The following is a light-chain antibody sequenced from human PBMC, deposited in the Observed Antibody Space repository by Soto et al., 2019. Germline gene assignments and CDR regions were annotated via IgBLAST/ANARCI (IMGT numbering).Light chain of an antibody. J-gene: IGKJ2*01. CDR2: AAS. V-gene: IGKV3-20*01. Sequence: EIVLTPSPVTLSLSPGERATLSCRASRSFASSYLGWYQQKPGQAPRLLIYAASTRATGIPDRFSGSGSATDFTLTISSLEPEDSSVYYCQHYDCSPPYTFGQGTKLEIK. CDR1: RSFASSY. CDR3: QHYDCSPPYT.